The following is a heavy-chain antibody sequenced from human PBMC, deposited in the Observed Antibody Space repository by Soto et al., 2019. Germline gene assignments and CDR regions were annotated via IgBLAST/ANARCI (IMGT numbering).Heavy chain of an antibody. CDR1: GFTFSNAW. CDR2: VKSKNDGGTT. D-gene: IGHD2-2*01. Sequence: GGSLRLSCAASGFTFSNAWINWVRQAPGKGLEWVGRVKSKNDGGTTDFAAPVKGRFAISRDDSKNMVYLEMNNLQTEDTAIYYCTTDSYISTIIVRFDYWGHGTLVTVS. CDR3: TTDSYISTIIVRFDY. J-gene: IGHJ4*01. V-gene: IGHV3-15*07.